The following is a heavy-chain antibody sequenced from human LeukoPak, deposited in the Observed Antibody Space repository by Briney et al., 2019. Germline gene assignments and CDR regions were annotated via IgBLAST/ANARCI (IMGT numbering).Heavy chain of an antibody. CDR1: GLTFSNYG. D-gene: IGHD1-26*01. Sequence: GGSLRLSCAASGLTFSNYGMHWVRQAPGKGLEWVAVILDDGSNEYYAGSVKGRFTISRDNSKNTVYLQMNSLRAEDTAVYYCATNRVGTYDRPFDIWGQGTMVTVSS. CDR3: ATNRVGTYDRPFDI. J-gene: IGHJ3*02. CDR2: ILDDGSNE. V-gene: IGHV3-30*03.